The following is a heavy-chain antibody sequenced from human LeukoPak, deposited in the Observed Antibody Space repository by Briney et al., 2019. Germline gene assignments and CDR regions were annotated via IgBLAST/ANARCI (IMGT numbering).Heavy chain of an antibody. CDR2: INPNSGGT. CDR3: ARTNWNDQQLYYYYGMDV. J-gene: IGHJ6*02. D-gene: IGHD1-1*01. V-gene: IGHV1-2*02. Sequence: GASVKVSCKASGYTFTGYYMHWVRQAPGQGLEWMGWINPNSGGTNYAQKLQGRVTMTTDTSTSTAYMELRSLRSDDTAVYYCARTNWNDQQLYYYYGMDVWGQGTTVTVSS. CDR1: GYTFTGYY.